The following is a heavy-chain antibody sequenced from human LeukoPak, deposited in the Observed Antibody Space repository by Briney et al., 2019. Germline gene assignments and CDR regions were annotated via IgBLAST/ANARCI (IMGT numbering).Heavy chain of an antibody. V-gene: IGHV3-48*03. CDR3: ARLRGWTYGMDV. J-gene: IGHJ6*02. CDR2: ISSSGSTI. Sequence: GGSLRLSCAASGFTFSSYEMNWVRQAPGKGLEWVSCISSSGSTIYYADSVKGRFTISRDNAKNSLYLQMNSLRAEDTAVYYCARLRGWTYGMDVWGQGTTVTVSS. D-gene: IGHD6-19*01. CDR1: GFTFSSYE.